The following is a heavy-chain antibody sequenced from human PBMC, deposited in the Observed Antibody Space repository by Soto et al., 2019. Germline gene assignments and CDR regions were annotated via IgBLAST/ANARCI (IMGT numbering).Heavy chain of an antibody. CDR3: ARGGDTMVRGVIIYYFYGMDV. CDR2: IHHSGST. Sequence: SETLSLTCAVSGYSISGGYYWGWIRQPPGNGLEWIGSIHHSGSTYYNPSLKSRVTIALDTSRNQFSLRLSSVTAADTAVYFCARGGDTMVRGVIIYYFYGMDVWGQGTTVTVSS. D-gene: IGHD3-10*01. J-gene: IGHJ6*02. CDR1: GYSISGGYY. V-gene: IGHV4-38-2*01.